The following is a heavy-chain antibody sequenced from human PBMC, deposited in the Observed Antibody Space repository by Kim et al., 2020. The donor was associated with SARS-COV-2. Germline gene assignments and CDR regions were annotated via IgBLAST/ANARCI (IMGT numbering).Heavy chain of an antibody. CDR1: GGSISSDY. CDR2: SYYNWST. J-gene: IGHJ4*02. Sequence: SETLSLTCTVSGGSISSDYWSWSRQPPGTGLELIGYSYYNWSTNNNHSLKRRITLSVDTSKNQYSLKLSSVTAADTAVYYCASDLSEGVILTGYSQRGGFDYWGQGTPVTVSS. V-gene: IGHV4-59*13. CDR3: ASDLSEGVILTGYSQRGGFDY. D-gene: IGHD3-9*01.